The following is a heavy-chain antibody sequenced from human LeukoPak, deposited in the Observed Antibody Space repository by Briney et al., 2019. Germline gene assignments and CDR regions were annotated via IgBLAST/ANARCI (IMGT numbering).Heavy chain of an antibody. V-gene: IGHV3-23*01. Sequence: GGSLRLSCVASGFTFSSFAMSWVRQAPGKGLEWVSAISGSGDSTFYADSVKGRFTISRDNSKNTLYLQMNSLRAEDTAVYYCAKSPGGATKAWYFDLWGRGTLVTVSS. CDR3: AKSPGGATKAWYFDL. J-gene: IGHJ2*01. CDR2: ISGSGDST. D-gene: IGHD3-16*01. CDR1: GFTFSSFA.